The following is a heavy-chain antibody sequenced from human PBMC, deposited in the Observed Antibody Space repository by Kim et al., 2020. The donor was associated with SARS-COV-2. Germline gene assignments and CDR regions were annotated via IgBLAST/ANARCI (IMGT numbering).Heavy chain of an antibody. Sequence: YADSVKGRLTISRDNSKNTLYLQRNSLRAEDTAVYYCARSAGGGYYYGMDVWGQGTTVTVSS. V-gene: IGHV3-33*01. J-gene: IGHJ6*02. CDR3: ARSAGGGYYYGMDV. D-gene: IGHD6-13*01.